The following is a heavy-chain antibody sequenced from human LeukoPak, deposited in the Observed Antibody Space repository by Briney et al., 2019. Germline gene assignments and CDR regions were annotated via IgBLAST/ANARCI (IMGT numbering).Heavy chain of an antibody. J-gene: IGHJ4*02. Sequence: SETLSLXCTVSGGSISSYYWSWIRLPAGKGLEWIGRIYTSGSTNYNPSLKSRVTMSVDTSKNQFSLKLSSVTAADTAVYYCARGGELLPLGYWGQGTLVTVSS. CDR2: IYTSGST. D-gene: IGHD1-26*01. CDR1: GGSISSYY. V-gene: IGHV4-4*07. CDR3: ARGGELLPLGY.